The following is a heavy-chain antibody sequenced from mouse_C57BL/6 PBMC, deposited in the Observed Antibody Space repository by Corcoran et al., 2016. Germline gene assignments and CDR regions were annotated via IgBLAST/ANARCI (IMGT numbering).Heavy chain of an antibody. CDR3: ARSHTGPFAY. CDR2: IYWDDDK. Sequence: QVTLKESGPGILQSSQTLSLTCSFSGFSLSTSGMGVSWIRQPSGKGLEWLAHIYWDDDKRYNPSLKSRLTISQETSRNQVFLKITRVDTADTATYDGARSHTGPFAYWGQGTLVTVSA. D-gene: IGHD1-1*01. CDR1: GFSLSTSGMG. J-gene: IGHJ3*01. V-gene: IGHV8-12*01.